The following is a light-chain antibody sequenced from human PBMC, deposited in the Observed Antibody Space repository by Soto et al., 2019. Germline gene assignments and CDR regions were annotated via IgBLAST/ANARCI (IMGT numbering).Light chain of an antibody. Sequence: DIVMTQSPDSLAVSLGERATINCKFSQNILYSSNNKNYLAWYQQKPGQPPKLLIYWASTRESGVPDRFSGSGSGTDFTLTISSLQAEDVAVYYCHQYFNTPPWTFGQGTKVEIK. CDR1: QNILYSSNNKNY. CDR3: HQYFNTPPWT. J-gene: IGKJ1*01. CDR2: WAS. V-gene: IGKV4-1*01.